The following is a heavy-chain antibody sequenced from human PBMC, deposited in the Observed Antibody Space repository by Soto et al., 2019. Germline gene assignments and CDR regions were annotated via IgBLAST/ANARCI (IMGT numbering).Heavy chain of an antibody. CDR1: GFTFGDYA. Sequence: GGSLRLSCTASGFTFGDYAMSWFRQAPGKGVEWVGFIRSKAYGGTTEYAASVKGRFTISRDDSKSIAYLQMNSLKTEDTAVYYCTRVEMYSSNYYYYYMDVWGKGTTVTVSS. CDR2: IRSKAYGGTT. D-gene: IGHD4-4*01. V-gene: IGHV3-49*03. CDR3: TRVEMYSSNYYYYYMDV. J-gene: IGHJ6*03.